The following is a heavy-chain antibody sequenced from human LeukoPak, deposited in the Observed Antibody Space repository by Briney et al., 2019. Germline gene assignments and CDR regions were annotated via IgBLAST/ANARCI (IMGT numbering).Heavy chain of an antibody. CDR3: TRNSGWYGLS. CDR2: IDYDGGSG. Sequence: GGSLRLSCTVSGFTLSSYEMSWIRQAPGKGLEWVSSIDYDGGSGHYADSVKGRFAISRDNSNNTLFLHLNSLRGEDTAVYYCTRNSGWYGLSWGQGTLVTVSS. CDR1: GFTLSSYE. D-gene: IGHD6-19*01. J-gene: IGHJ1*01. V-gene: IGHV3-23*01.